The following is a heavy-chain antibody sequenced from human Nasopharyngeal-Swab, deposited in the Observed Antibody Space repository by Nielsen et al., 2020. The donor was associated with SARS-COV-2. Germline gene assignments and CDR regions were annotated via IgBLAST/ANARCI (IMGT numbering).Heavy chain of an antibody. V-gene: IGHV3-7*03. J-gene: IGHJ4*02. CDR1: GFTFSSYW. Sequence: GESLKISWAGCGFTFSSYWMSWVRQAPGKGLEWVANIKQDGSEKYYVDSVKGRFTISRDNAKNSLYLQMNSLRAEDTAVYYCARDQRSYFDYWGQGTLVTVSS. CDR3: ARDQRSYFDY. CDR2: IKQDGSEK.